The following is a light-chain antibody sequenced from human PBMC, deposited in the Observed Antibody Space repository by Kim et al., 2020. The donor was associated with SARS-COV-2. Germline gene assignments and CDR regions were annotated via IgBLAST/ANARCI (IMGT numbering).Light chain of an antibody. V-gene: IGKV3-20*01. CDR2: GAF. CDR3: QHYGGSSLT. J-gene: IGKJ4*01. CDR1: QSVTSTH. Sequence: SPGERATLSCRASQSVTSTHLAWYQQKPGHAPRLLIYGAFNRATGIPDRFSGSESGTDFTLTISRLEPEDFAVYYCQHYGGSSLTFGGGTKVDIK.